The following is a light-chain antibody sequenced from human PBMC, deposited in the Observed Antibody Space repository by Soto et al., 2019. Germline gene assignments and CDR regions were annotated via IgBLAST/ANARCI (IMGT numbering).Light chain of an antibody. CDR2: GAS. CDR3: QQYGRSTFT. V-gene: IGKV3-20*01. Sequence: EIVMTQSPGTLSLSPGETATLSCRASQSVSSNYVAWFHQKPGQAPRLIIYGASSRATGVPDRFSASGAGTDFTLTISRLEPEDFAVYYCQQYGRSTFTFGPGTKVDI. J-gene: IGKJ3*01. CDR1: QSVSSNY.